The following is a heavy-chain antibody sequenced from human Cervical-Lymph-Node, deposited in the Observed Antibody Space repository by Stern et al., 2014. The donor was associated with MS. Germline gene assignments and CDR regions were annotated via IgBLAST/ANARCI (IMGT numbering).Heavy chain of an antibody. Sequence: QVQLVQAGAEVNKPGASVKVSCKASGYTFTSHDLNWVRQATGQGLEWMGWMNHNKGNTGYAQKFQDRVTMTRDTYISTAYMELSSLTSEDTAVYYCARRDCSGGSCYMGVSHWGQGTLVTVSS. D-gene: IGHD2-15*01. J-gene: IGHJ4*02. CDR3: ARRDCSGGSCYMGVSH. V-gene: IGHV1-8*01. CDR1: GYTFTSHD. CDR2: MNHNKGNT.